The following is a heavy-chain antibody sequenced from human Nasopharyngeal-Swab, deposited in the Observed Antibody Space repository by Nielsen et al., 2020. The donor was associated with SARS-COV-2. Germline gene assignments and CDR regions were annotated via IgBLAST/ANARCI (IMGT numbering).Heavy chain of an antibody. J-gene: IGHJ4*02. V-gene: IGHV3-33*01. D-gene: IGHD4-23*01. CDR1: GFTFSSYG. CDR2: IWYDGSNK. CDR3: AAAPSGDYGGY. Sequence: GESLKISCVASGFTFSSYGMHWVRQAPGKGLEWVAVIWYDGSNKYYADSVKGRFTISRDNSKNTLYLQMNSLRAEDTAVYYCAAAPSGDYGGYWGQGTLVTVSS.